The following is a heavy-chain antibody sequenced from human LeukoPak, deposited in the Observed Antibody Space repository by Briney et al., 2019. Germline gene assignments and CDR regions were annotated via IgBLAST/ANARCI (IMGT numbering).Heavy chain of an antibody. V-gene: IGHV3-30-3*01. CDR2: ISYDGSNK. Sequence: PGGSLRLSCAASGFTFSSYAMHWVRQAPGKGLEWVAVISYDGSNKYYADSVKGRFTISRDNSKNTLYLQMNSLRAEDTAVYYCASLIAAAGTNYFDYWGRGTLVTVSS. J-gene: IGHJ4*02. CDR3: ASLIAAAGTNYFDY. CDR1: GFTFSSYA. D-gene: IGHD6-13*01.